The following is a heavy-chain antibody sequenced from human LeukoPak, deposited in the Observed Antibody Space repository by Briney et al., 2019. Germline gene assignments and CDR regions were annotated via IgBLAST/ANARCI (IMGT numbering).Heavy chain of an antibody. V-gene: IGHV4-34*01. Sequence: SETLSLTCAVYGGSFSGYYWSWIRQPPGKGLEWIGEINHSGSTNYNPSLKSRVTISVDTSKNQFSLKLSSVTAADTAVYYCARTGYSSSWDFEYWGQGTLVTVSS. J-gene: IGHJ4*02. CDR1: GGSFSGYY. CDR3: ARTGYSSSWDFEY. D-gene: IGHD6-13*01. CDR2: INHSGST.